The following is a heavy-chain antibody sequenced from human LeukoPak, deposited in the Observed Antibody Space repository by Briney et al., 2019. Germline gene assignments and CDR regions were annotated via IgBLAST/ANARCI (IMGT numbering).Heavy chain of an antibody. CDR1: GDSINSNNYY. V-gene: IGHV4-39*01. Sequence: SETLSLTCIVSGDSINSNNYYWGWIRQPPGKGLEWIGSIYYSGSTYYNPSLKRRVTISVDTSKNQFSMKLSSVTAADTAVYYCARQTPYDYVWGSYLTSHPYMDVWGKGTTVTISS. CDR2: IYYSGST. J-gene: IGHJ6*03. CDR3: ARQTPYDYVWGSYLTSHPYMDV. D-gene: IGHD3-16*02.